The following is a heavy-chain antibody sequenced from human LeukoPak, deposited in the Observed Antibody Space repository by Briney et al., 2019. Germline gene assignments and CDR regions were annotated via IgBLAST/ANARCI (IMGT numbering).Heavy chain of an antibody. V-gene: IGHV4-61*02. CDR3: ARGRTYYDSTGYGY. D-gene: IGHD3-22*01. CDR1: GGSISSGSYY. Sequence: SQTLSLTCTVSGGSISSGSYYWSWIRQPAGKGLEWIGRIYTSGSTNYNPSLKSRVTISVDTSKNQFSLKVSSVTAADTAVYYCARGRTYYDSTGYGYWGQGTLVTVSS. CDR2: IYTSGST. J-gene: IGHJ4*02.